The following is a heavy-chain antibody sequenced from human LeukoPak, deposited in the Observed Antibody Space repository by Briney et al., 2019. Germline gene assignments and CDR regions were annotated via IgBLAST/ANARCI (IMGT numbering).Heavy chain of an antibody. CDR3: ASGNSHAFDI. V-gene: IGHV3-33*01. CDR2: IWYDGSNK. CDR1: GFTFSSYG. Sequence: TGGSLRLSCAASGFTFSSYGMHWVRQAPGKGLEWVAVIWYDGSNKYYADSVRGRFTISRDNSKNTLYLQMNSLRAEDTAVYYCASGNSHAFDIWGQGTMVTVSS. J-gene: IGHJ3*02.